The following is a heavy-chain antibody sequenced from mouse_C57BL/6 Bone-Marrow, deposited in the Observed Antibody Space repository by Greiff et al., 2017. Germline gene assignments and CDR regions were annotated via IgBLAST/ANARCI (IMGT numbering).Heavy chain of an antibody. Sequence: QVTLKVCGPGILQPSQTLSLTCSFSGFSLSTFGMGVGWIRQPSGQGLEWLAHIWWDDDKYYHPATKSRLTIFKDTSKNQLFLNIANVDTADTATYYGARMGDPGAWFAYWGQGTLVTVSA. CDR2: IWWDDDK. J-gene: IGHJ3*01. CDR1: GFSLSTFGMG. V-gene: IGHV8-8*01. CDR3: ARMGDPGAWFAY.